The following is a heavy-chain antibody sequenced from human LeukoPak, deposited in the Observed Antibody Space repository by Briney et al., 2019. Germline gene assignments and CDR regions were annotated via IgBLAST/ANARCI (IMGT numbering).Heavy chain of an antibody. CDR3: ARDSQNNWNYKFDY. V-gene: IGHV3-30-3*01. Sequence: GGSLRLSCAASGFTFSSYAMHWVRQAPGKGLEWVAVISYDGSNKYYADSVKGRFTISRDNSKNTLYLQMNSLRAEDTAVYYCARDSQNNWNYKFDYWGQGTLVTVSS. D-gene: IGHD1-7*01. CDR2: ISYDGSNK. J-gene: IGHJ4*02. CDR1: GFTFSSYA.